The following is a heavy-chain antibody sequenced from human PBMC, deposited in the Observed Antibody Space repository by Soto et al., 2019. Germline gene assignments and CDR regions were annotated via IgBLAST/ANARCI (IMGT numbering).Heavy chain of an antibody. CDR2: IYYSGST. CDR3: ARDMVRGVALDY. D-gene: IGHD3-10*01. V-gene: IGHV4-30-4*01. CDR1: GGSISSGDYY. J-gene: IGHJ4*02. Sequence: SETLSLTCTVSGGSISSGDYYWSWIRQPPGKGLEWIGYIYYSGSTYYNPSLKSRVTISVDTSKNQPSLKLSSVTAADTAVYYCARDMVRGVALDYWGQGTLVTVSS.